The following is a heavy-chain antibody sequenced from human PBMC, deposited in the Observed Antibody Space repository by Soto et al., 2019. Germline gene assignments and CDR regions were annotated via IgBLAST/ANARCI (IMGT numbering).Heavy chain of an antibody. D-gene: IGHD4-17*01. CDR3: ARDLGDDLRFDY. CDR2: IYYSGST. CDR1: GGSVSSGSCY. J-gene: IGHJ4*02. Sequence: PSETLSLTCTVSGGSVSSGSCYWSWIRQPPGKGLEWIGYIYYSGSTNYNPSLKSRVTISVDTSKNQFSLKLSSVTAADTAVYYCARDLGDDLRFDYWGQGTLVTVSS. V-gene: IGHV4-61*01.